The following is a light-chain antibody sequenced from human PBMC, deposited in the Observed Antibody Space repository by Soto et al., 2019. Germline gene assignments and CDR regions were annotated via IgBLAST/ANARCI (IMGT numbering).Light chain of an antibody. J-gene: IGLJ1*01. V-gene: IGLV1-44*01. Sequence: SVLTQPPSASGTPGQRVTISCSGSSSNIGSNTVNWYQQLPGTAPNILIYSNNQRPSGVPDRFSGSKSGTSASLAISGLQYEDEADYYCAEWDDSLNGYVFGTGTKVTVL. CDR2: SNN. CDR3: AEWDDSLNGYV. CDR1: SSNIGSNT.